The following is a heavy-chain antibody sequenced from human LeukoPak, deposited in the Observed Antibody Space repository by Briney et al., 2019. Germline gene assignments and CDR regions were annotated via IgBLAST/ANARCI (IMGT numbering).Heavy chain of an antibody. Sequence: PGRSLRLSCTASGFTFADYAMSWFRQAPGKGLEWVSFIRSKVFGGTTEYAASVKSRFTISRDDSKSIAYLQMKSLKTEDTAVYYCTRERVRGYSYGDPGYWGQGTLVTVSS. J-gene: IGHJ4*02. V-gene: IGHV3-49*03. CDR2: IRSKVFGGTT. D-gene: IGHD5-18*01. CDR1: GFTFADYA. CDR3: TRERVRGYSYGDPGY.